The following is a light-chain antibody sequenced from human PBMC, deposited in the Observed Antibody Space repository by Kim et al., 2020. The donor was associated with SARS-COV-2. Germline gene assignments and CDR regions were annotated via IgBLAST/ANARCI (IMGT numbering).Light chain of an antibody. CDR1: SSDIGGDKY. J-gene: IGLJ1*01. CDR3: CSYAGSNSRYV. V-gene: IGLV2-8*01. CDR2: EVS. Sequence: QSVTISCTGTSSDIGGDKYVSWYQQHPGKGPKLIIYEVSQRPSGVPDRFSGSKSGNTASLTVSGLQAEDEADYYCCSYAGSNSRYVFGTGTKVTVL.